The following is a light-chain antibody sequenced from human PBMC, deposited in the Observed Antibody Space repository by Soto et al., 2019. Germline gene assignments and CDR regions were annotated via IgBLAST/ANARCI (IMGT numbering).Light chain of an antibody. V-gene: IGKV3-15*01. CDR2: DAS. Sequence: IALTQSPGTLSLSPGERATLSWETSQSRGSNFLAWYQHKPGQAPRLLIYDASTRATGIPARFGGSGSGTEFTLTISGLQSEDHAVYYCQQYGDWPPETFGQGTKVDIK. CDR3: QQYGDWPPET. J-gene: IGKJ2*01. CDR1: QSRGSN.